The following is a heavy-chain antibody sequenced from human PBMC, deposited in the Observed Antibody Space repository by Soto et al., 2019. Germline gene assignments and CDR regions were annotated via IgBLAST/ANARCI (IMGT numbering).Heavy chain of an antibody. J-gene: IGHJ3*02. V-gene: IGHV4-59*11. D-gene: IGHD3-10*01. CDR3: ARLRSYAASFDI. CDR2: IHYRGST. CDR1: GGSISSHY. Sequence: SETLSLTCTVSGGSISSHYWSWIRQPPGKGLEWIGYIHYRGSTNYNPSLKSRITISVDTSKTQFSLRLSSGTAADTAIYYCARLRSYAASFDIPGQVTMFTVSS.